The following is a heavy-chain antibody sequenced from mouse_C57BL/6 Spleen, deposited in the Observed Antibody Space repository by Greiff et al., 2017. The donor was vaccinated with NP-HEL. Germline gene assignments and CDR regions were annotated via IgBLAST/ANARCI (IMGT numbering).Heavy chain of an antibody. J-gene: IGHJ2*01. CDR1: GYTFTSYW. CDR2: INPSSGYT. V-gene: IGHV1-7*01. D-gene: IGHD1-1*01. Sequence: VQLQQSGAELAKPGASVKLSCKASGYTFTSYWMHWVKQRPGQGLEWIGYINPSSGYTKYNQKFKDKATLTADKSSSTAYMQLSSLTYEDYAVYYCAPYYGSTPYYFDYWGQGTTLTVSS. CDR3: APYYGSTPYYFDY.